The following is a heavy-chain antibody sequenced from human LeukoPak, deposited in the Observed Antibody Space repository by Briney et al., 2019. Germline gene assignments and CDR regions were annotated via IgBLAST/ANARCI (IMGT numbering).Heavy chain of an antibody. V-gene: IGHV3-30*18. CDR1: GFTFSSYG. J-gene: IGHJ4*02. Sequence: GRSLRLSCAASGFTFSSYGMHWVRQAPGKGLEWVAVISYDGSNKYYADSVKGRFTISRDNSKNTLYLQMNSLRAEDTAVYYCAKGLSSGYSSADCWGQGTLVTVSS. CDR2: ISYDGSNK. D-gene: IGHD3-22*01. CDR3: AKGLSSGYSSADC.